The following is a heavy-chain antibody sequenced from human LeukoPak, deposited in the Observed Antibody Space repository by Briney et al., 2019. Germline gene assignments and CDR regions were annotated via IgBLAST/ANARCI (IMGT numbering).Heavy chain of an antibody. V-gene: IGHV3-23*01. D-gene: IGHD3-10*01. CDR1: GITFSSYA. J-gene: IGHJ4*02. CDR3: ARRGETYYYGSGSSPWGYYFDY. CDR2: IRGGGGGT. Sequence: GGSLRLSCVASGITFSSYAVSWVGKSPGKGWEGASGIRGGGGGTYHADSVKGRFTISRDNSKNTLYLQMNSLRAEDTAVYYCARRGETYYYGSGSSPWGYYFDYWGQGTLVTVSS.